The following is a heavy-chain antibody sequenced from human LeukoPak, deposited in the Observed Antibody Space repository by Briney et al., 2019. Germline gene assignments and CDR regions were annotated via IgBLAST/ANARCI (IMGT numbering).Heavy chain of an antibody. CDR3: AREAYGDYGILDY. D-gene: IGHD4-17*01. J-gene: IGHJ4*02. V-gene: IGHV3-11*01. Sequence: GGSLRLSCAASGFTFSDYYMSWTRRAPGKGLEWVSHISSSDSTIDYADSVKGRFTISRDNAKNSLYLQMNSLRAEDTAAYYCAREAYGDYGILDYWGQGTLVTVSS. CDR1: GFTFSDYY. CDR2: ISSSDSTI.